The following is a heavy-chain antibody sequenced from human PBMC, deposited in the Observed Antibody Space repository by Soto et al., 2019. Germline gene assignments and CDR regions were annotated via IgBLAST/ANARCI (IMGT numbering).Heavy chain of an antibody. V-gene: IGHV4-39*01. Sequence: QLQLQESGPGLVKPSETLSLTCTVSGGSISSSSYYWGWIRQPPGKGLEWIGSIYYSGSTYYNPSLKSRVTISVDTSKNQFSLKLSSVTAADTAVYYCARQERKGYGDYRGNWFDPWGQGTLVTVSS. CDR1: GGSISSSSYY. CDR3: ARQERKGYGDYRGNWFDP. CDR2: IYYSGST. D-gene: IGHD4-17*01. J-gene: IGHJ5*02.